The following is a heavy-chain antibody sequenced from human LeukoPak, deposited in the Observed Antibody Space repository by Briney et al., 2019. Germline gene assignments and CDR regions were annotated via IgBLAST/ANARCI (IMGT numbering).Heavy chain of an antibody. CDR1: GFTLSNAW. J-gene: IGHJ4*02. D-gene: IGHD6-19*01. V-gene: IGHV3-15*01. Sequence: PGGSPRLSCAASGFTLSNAWMSWVRQAPGKGLEWVGRIKSKTDGGTTEYAARVKGRFTISRDDSKNTLYLQMNSLETEDTAVYYCTPAGAGDYWGQGNLVTVSS. CDR3: TPAGAGDY. CDR2: IKSKTDGGTT.